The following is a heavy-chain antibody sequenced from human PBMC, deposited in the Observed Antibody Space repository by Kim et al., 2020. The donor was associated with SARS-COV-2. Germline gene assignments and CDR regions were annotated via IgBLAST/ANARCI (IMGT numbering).Heavy chain of an antibody. CDR3: ATSYAFSARGSPDY. V-gene: IGHV1-24*01. CDR1: GYTLTELS. Sequence: ASVKVSCKVSGYTLTELSMHWVRQAPGKGLEWMGGFDPEDGETIYAQKFQGRVTMTEDTSTDTAYMELRSLRSEDTAVYYCATSYAFSARGSPDYWGQGTLVTVSS. CDR2: FDPEDGET. D-gene: IGHD2-2*01. J-gene: IGHJ4*02.